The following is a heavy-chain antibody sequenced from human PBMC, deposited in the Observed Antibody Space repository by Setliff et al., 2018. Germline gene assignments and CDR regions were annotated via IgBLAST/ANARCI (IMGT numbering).Heavy chain of an antibody. Sequence: SETLSLTCATYGGTFSDYHWTWIRQSPEKGLEWIGEINHRGSTNYNPSLKSRVTISIDTSKDQFSLKLISMSAADTAVYYCARGRNVAARLLDSWGQGTLVTVSS. CDR3: ARGRNVAARLLDS. V-gene: IGHV4-34*01. CDR1: GGTFSDYH. CDR2: INHRGST. J-gene: IGHJ4*02. D-gene: IGHD6-6*01.